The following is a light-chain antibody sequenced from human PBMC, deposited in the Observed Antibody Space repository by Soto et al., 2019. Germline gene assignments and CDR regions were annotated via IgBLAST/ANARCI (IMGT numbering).Light chain of an antibody. Sequence: EIQTTQSPSALSASAGDRVTITCRASQSISSYLNWYQQKPGKAPKLLIYAASSLQSGVPSRFSGSGSGTDFTLTISSLQPEDFATYYCQQSYSTLRTFGQGTKVDIK. CDR3: QQSYSTLRT. CDR2: AAS. CDR1: QSISSY. V-gene: IGKV1-39*01. J-gene: IGKJ1*01.